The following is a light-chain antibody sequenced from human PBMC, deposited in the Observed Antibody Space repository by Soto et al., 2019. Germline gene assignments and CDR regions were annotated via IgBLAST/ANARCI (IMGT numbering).Light chain of an antibody. Sequence: TQVPQSPSTLSAPDGDRVTISCRASQSVNKWLAWFQQKPGKVPKLLIFDASTLQNGVPSRFGGGGSGTEFTLTISGLQPDDFATYYYQQYNSYSPWTFGPGTKVDIK. V-gene: IGKV1-5*01. CDR2: DAS. CDR3: QQYNSYSPWT. CDR1: QSVNKW. J-gene: IGKJ1*01.